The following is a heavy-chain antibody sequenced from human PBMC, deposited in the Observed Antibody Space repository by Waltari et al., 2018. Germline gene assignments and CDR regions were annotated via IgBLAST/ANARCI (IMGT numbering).Heavy chain of an antibody. Sequence: QVQLQQWGAGLLKPSETLSLTCAVYGGSFSGYYWSWIRQPPGKGLEWIGELNQSGSTSYNPSLMSRVTISVDTSKNPFSRKLSSVTAADTAVYYCARHGLVGKFWSGYYGGNYYGMDVWGQGTTVTVSS. CDR2: LNQSGST. CDR3: ARHGLVGKFWSGYYGGNYYGMDV. D-gene: IGHD3-3*01. V-gene: IGHV4-34*01. J-gene: IGHJ6*02. CDR1: GGSFSGYY.